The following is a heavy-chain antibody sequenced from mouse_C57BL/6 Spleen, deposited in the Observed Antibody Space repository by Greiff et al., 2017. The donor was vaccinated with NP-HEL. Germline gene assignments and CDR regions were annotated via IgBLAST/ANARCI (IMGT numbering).Heavy chain of an antibody. CDR1: GYTFTDYN. Sequence: EVQLQQSGPELVKPGASVKIPCKASGYTFTDYNMDWVKQSHGKSLEWIGDINPNNGGTIYNQKFKGKATLTVDKSSSTAYMELRSLTSEDTAVYYWSRRGGYDDYYAMDYWGQGTSVTVSS. V-gene: IGHV1-18*01. D-gene: IGHD2-2*01. J-gene: IGHJ4*01. CDR3: SRRGGYDDYYAMDY. CDR2: INPNNGGT.